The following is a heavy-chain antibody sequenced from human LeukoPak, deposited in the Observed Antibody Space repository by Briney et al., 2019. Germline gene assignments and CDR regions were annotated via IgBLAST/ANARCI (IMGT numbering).Heavy chain of an antibody. Sequence: ASVKVSCKASGYTFTSYGISWERQAPGQGLEWMGWINPNSGGTNYAQKFQGRVTMTRDTSISTAYMELSGLRSDDTAVYYCARGPHWDPHFDYWGQGTLVTVSS. J-gene: IGHJ4*02. CDR2: INPNSGGT. CDR1: GYTFTSYG. D-gene: IGHD7-27*01. CDR3: ARGPHWDPHFDY. V-gene: IGHV1-2*02.